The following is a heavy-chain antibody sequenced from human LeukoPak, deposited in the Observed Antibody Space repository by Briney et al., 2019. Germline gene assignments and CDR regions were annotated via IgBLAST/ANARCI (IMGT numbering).Heavy chain of an antibody. CDR1: GVTFSVHY. CDR3: ARGRRSDY. Sequence: ASVKVSCKPSGVTFSVHYTHWVPQAPGQGLAWMGRINPNSGGTDYAPKVQGRVTLTRDTSISTAYMDLSSLTLDDTAVYYCARGRRSDYWGQGTLVTVSS. D-gene: IGHD4-17*01. J-gene: IGHJ4*02. V-gene: IGHV1-2*06. CDR2: INPNSGGT.